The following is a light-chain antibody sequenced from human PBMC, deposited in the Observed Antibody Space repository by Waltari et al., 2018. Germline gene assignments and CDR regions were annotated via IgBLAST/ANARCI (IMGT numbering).Light chain of an antibody. Sequence: DIVLTQSPATLSLFPGERATLSCRASQNINNHLAWYQHKPGQAPRLLIHDASRRAVGIPARFSGSGSGTDSSLTISSLEPEDFAVYYCQQRKDWPLTTFGQGTRLEIK. J-gene: IGKJ5*01. CDR2: DAS. CDR3: QQRKDWPLTT. V-gene: IGKV3-11*01. CDR1: QNINNH.